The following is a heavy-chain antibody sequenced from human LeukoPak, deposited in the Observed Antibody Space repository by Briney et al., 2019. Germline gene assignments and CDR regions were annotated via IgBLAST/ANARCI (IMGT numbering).Heavy chain of an antibody. J-gene: IGHJ6*02. Sequence: PSETLSLTCTVSGGSISSYYWSWIGQPPGNGLEWIGYIYYSGSTNYNPSLKSRVTISVDTSKHQFSLKLSSVTAADTAVYYCAREASSSWYHYYGMDVWGQGTTVTVSS. CDR2: IYYSGST. CDR1: GGSISSYY. CDR3: AREASSSWYHYYGMDV. D-gene: IGHD6-13*01. V-gene: IGHV4-59*01.